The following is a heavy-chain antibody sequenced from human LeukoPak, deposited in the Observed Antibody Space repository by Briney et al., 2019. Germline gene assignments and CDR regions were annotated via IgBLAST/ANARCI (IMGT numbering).Heavy chain of an antibody. CDR3: AKDTSSSWSNDAFDI. D-gene: IGHD6-13*01. V-gene: IGHV3-9*03. Sequence: GGSLRLSCAASGFTFDDYAMHWVRPAPGKGLEWVSGISWNSGSIGYADSVKGRFTISRDNAKNSLYLQMNSLRAEDMALYYCAKDTSSSWSNDAFDIWGQGTMVTVPS. CDR2: ISWNSGSI. J-gene: IGHJ3*02. CDR1: GFTFDDYA.